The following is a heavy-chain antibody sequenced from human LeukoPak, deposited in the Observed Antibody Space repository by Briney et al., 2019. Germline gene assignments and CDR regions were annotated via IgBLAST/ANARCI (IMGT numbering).Heavy chain of an antibody. D-gene: IGHD6-13*01. CDR3: ARADYSSTWSHDYYYMDV. CDR2: IYHSGST. CDR1: GGSFSGYY. Sequence: SETLSLTCAVYGGSFSGYYWSWIRQPPGKGLEWIGSIYHSGSTYYNPSLKSRVTISVDTSKNQFSLKLSSVTAADTAVYYCARADYSSTWSHDYYYMDVWGKGTTVTVSS. J-gene: IGHJ6*03. V-gene: IGHV4-34*01.